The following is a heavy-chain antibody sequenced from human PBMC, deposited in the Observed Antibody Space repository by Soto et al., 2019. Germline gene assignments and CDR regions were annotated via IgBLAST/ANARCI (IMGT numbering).Heavy chain of an antibody. D-gene: IGHD5-18*01. V-gene: IGHV1-18*01. J-gene: IGHJ6*02. CDR2: ISAYNGNT. CDR3: ARDGYTAMVTSYYGMDV. CDR1: GYTFTSYG. Sequence: QVQLVQSGAEVKKPGASVKVSCKASGYTFTSYGISWVRQAPGQGLEWMGWISAYNGNTNYAQKLQGRVTMTTDTSTITAYMELRSMRSDDTAVYYCARDGYTAMVTSYYGMDVWGQGTTVTVSS.